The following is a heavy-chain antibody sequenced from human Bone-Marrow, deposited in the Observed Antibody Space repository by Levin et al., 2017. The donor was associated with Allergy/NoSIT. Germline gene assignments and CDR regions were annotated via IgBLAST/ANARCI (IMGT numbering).Heavy chain of an antibody. Sequence: ASVKVSCKASGYSFSGYYMHWVRQAPGQGLEWVGWINPNTGGTNYAQKFQGRVSMTRDTSISTAHMEMSRLTPDDTAVYYCARSRGALERIAYWAQRILVTVSS. V-gene: IGHV1-2*02. D-gene: IGHD3-10*01. J-gene: IGHJ4*02. CDR1: GYSFSGYY. CDR2: INPNTGGT. CDR3: ARSRGALERIAY.